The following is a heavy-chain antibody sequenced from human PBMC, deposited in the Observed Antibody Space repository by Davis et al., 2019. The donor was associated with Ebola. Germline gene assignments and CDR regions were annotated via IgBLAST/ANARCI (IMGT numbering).Heavy chain of an antibody. CDR1: GFTFSSYG. J-gene: IGHJ4*02. D-gene: IGHD2-21*02. CDR3: AKDLGNIVVVTATDDY. Sequence: PGGSLRLSCAASGFTFSSYGMHWVRQAPGKGLEWVAVISYDGSNKYYADSVKGRFTISRDNSKNTLYLQMNSLRAEDTAVYYCAKDLGNIVVVTATDDYWGQGTLVTVSS. V-gene: IGHV3-30*18. CDR2: ISYDGSNK.